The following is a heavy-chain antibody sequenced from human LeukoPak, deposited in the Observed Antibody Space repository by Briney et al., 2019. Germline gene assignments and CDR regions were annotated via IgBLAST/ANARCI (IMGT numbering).Heavy chain of an antibody. D-gene: IGHD5-24*01. CDR3: AGDGYNYLMPDDY. V-gene: IGHV4-34*01. CDR2: INHSGST. J-gene: IGHJ4*02. CDR1: GDSIFSYY. Sequence: PSETLSLTCTVSGDSIFSYYWSWIRQPPGKGLEWIGEINHSGSTNYNPSLKSRVTISVDTSKNQFSLKLSSVTAADTAVYYCAGDGYNYLMPDDYWGQGTLVTVSS.